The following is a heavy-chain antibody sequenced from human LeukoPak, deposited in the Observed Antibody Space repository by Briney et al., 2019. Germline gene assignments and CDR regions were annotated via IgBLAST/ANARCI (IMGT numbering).Heavy chain of an antibody. CDR3: ATDGGSDPDSFDI. D-gene: IGHD2-15*01. Sequence: GGSLRLSCAASGFTFSDYYMNWIRQAPGKGLEWVSYIISSGRTIYYADSVKGRFTISTDNTKNRLYLQRNSLRAEETAVYYCATDGGSDPDSFDIWGQGTMVTVSS. CDR1: GFTFSDYY. V-gene: IGHV3-11*04. J-gene: IGHJ3*02. CDR2: IISSGRTI.